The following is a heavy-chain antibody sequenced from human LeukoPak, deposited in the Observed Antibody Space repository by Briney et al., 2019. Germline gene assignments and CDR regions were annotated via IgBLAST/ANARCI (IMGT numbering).Heavy chain of an antibody. J-gene: IGHJ4*02. CDR1: GGSFSGYY. CDR2: INHSGST. Sequence: PSETLSLTCAVYGGSFSGYYWSWIRQPPGKGLEWIGEINHSGSTNYNPSLKSRVTISVDTSKNQFSLKLSSVTAADTAVYYCATRLKYYDSSGYPFDYWGQGTLVTVSS. V-gene: IGHV4-34*01. CDR3: ATRLKYYDSSGYPFDY. D-gene: IGHD3-22*01.